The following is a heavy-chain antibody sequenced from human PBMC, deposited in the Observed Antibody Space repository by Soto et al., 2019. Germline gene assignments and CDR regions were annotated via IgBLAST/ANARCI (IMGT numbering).Heavy chain of an antibody. V-gene: IGHV4-59*01. CDR2: IYYSGST. CDR3: ARGIAAAGRNYYYYYMDV. D-gene: IGHD6-13*01. Sequence: PSETLSLTCTVSGGSISSYYWSWIRQPPGKGLEWIGYIYYSGSTNYNPSLKSRVTISVDTSKNQFSLKLSSVTAADTAVYYCARGIAAAGRNYYYYYMDVWGKGTTVTVSS. CDR1: GGSISSYY. J-gene: IGHJ6*03.